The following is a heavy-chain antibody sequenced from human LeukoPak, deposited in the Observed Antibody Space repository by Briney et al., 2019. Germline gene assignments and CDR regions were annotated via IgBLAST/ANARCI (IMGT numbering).Heavy chain of an antibody. V-gene: IGHV3-30*03. CDR2: ISYDGSNK. J-gene: IGHJ5*02. Sequence: GGSLRLSCAASGFTFSSYGMHWVRQAPGKGLEWVAVISYDGSNKYYADSAKGRFTISRDNSKNTLYLQMNSLRAEDTAVYYCAREDCSSTSCFNWFDPWGQGTLVTVSS. CDR3: AREDCSSTSCFNWFDP. CDR1: GFTFSSYG. D-gene: IGHD2-2*01.